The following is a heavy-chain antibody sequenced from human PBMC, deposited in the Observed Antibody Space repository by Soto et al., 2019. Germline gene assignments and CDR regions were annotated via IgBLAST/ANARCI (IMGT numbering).Heavy chain of an antibody. Sequence: QVQLVQSGAEVKKPGSSVKVSGKASADTFSSSGFSWVRQAPGQGLEWMGGIIPFFHAANYAQRFQGRVTITADESTSTVYMELSSLRSEDTALYYCARDLISNYHYYGMDVWGQGTTVTVSS. J-gene: IGHJ6*02. CDR2: IIPFFHAA. CDR3: ARDLISNYHYYGMDV. CDR1: ADTFSSSG. V-gene: IGHV1-69*01.